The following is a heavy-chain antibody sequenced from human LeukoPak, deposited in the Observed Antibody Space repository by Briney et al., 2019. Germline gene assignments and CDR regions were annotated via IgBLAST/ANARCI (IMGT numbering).Heavy chain of an antibody. D-gene: IGHD3-10*01. V-gene: IGHV3-30*18. CDR3: AKGSGGSGSFYNHFDC. CDR1: GLSFNSCG. CDR2: ISSDGSNK. Sequence: PGRSLRLSCAASGLSFNSCGMHWAPQAPGKGLEWVAVISSDGSNKYYADSVKGRFTISRDNSKNTLSLQMNSLRTEDTAVFYCAKGSGGSGSFYNHFDCWGQGTLVTVSS. J-gene: IGHJ4*02.